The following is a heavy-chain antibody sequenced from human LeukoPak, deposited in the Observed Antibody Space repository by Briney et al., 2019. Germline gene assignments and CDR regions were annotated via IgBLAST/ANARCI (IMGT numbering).Heavy chain of an antibody. CDR1: GDSISSGSYY. CDR2: IYSSGST. D-gene: IGHD6-19*01. J-gene: IGHJ4*02. V-gene: IGHV4-61*02. CDR3: AREAYGGGWGLFDY. Sequence: SETLSLTCTLSGDSISSGSYYWSWIRQPAGKGLEWIGRIYSSGSTDYNPSLKSRVTMSVDTSKNQFSLKLSSVTAADTAVYYCAREAYGGGWGLFDYWGQGTLVTVSS.